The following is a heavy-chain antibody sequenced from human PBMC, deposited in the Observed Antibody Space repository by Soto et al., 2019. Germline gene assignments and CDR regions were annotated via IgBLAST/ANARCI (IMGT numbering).Heavy chain of an antibody. CDR2: IYYSGST. CDR3: ARESDYGDYVDY. J-gene: IGHJ4*02. V-gene: IGHV4-59*01. D-gene: IGHD4-17*01. Sequence: SETLSLTCTVSGGSISSYYWSWIRQPPGKGLEWIGYIYYSGSTNYNPSLKSRVTISVDTSKNQFSLKLSSVTAADTAVYYCARESDYGDYVDYWGQGTLVTVSS. CDR1: GGSISSYY.